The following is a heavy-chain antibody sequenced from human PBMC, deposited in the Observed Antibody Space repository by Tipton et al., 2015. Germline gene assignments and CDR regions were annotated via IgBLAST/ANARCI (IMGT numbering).Heavy chain of an antibody. CDR3: ACQDYDSLTRDYQTVDY. CDR1: GGSISSSNW. J-gene: IGHJ4*02. D-gene: IGHD3-9*01. Sequence: TLSPTCAVSGGSISSSNWCSWVRQPPGKGLEWIGEIYHSGSTNYNPSLKSRITISVDKSKNQFSLKLTSVTAADTAVYYCACQDYDSLTRDYQTVDYWGQGTLVTVSS. V-gene: IGHV4-4*02. CDR2: IYHSGST.